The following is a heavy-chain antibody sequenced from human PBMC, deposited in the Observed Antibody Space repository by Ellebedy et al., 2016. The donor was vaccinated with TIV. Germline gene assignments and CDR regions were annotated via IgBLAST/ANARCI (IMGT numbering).Heavy chain of an antibody. CDR2: INSDGSGT. Sequence: GESLKISCAASGFSFSSYWMHWVRQAPGKGLVWVSRINSDGSGTNYADSVKGRFTISRDNAKNTVHLQMNSLRAEDTAVYFCARTDTSGFEAFDIWGQGTMVTVSS. J-gene: IGHJ3*02. V-gene: IGHV3-74*01. D-gene: IGHD6-19*01. CDR1: GFSFSSYW. CDR3: ARTDTSGFEAFDI.